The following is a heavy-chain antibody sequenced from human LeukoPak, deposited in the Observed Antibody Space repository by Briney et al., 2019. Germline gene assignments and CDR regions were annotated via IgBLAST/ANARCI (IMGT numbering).Heavy chain of an antibody. Sequence: ASVKVSCKASGYSFSSYYMHWVRQAPGQGLEWMGIINPSGDSTTYAQKFQGRVTMTRDTSTRTVYMELSSLRSDDTAVYYCATDRVRYFDSWGQGTLVTVSS. CDR1: GYSFSSYY. V-gene: IGHV1-46*01. D-gene: IGHD3-9*01. CDR2: INPSGDST. J-gene: IGHJ4*02. CDR3: ATDRVRYFDS.